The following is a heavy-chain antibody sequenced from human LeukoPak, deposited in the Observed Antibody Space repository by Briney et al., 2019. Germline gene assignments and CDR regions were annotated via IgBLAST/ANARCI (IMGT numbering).Heavy chain of an antibody. V-gene: IGHV4-39*01. CDR3: ARRSQAAAGRGIDY. CDR2: MSNSGST. Sequence: SETLSLTCTVSGGSISSSSYYWGWIRQSPGKGLEWIGTMSNSGSTYYNPSLTSRVTISGDTAKNQFSLKLSSVTAADTAVYYCARRSQAAAGRGIDYWGQGTLVTVSS. D-gene: IGHD6-13*01. CDR1: GGSISSSSYY. J-gene: IGHJ4*02.